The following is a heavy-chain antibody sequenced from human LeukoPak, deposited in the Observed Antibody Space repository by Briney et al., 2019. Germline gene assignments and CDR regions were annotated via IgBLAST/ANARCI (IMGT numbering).Heavy chain of an antibody. CDR3: PTQAAGIVFDFDP. CDR2: IYPSGST. D-gene: IGHD1-26*01. V-gene: IGHV4-4*02. CDR1: GGSISSSNW. Sequence: SGTLSLTCAVSGGSISSSNWWRWVRQPPGKGLGVMGEIYPSGSTNYNPSFKTRVTISIDKSKNQSSLNLTSVTAADTAVYYCPTQAAGIVFDFDPWGPGTLVTVSS. J-gene: IGHJ5*02.